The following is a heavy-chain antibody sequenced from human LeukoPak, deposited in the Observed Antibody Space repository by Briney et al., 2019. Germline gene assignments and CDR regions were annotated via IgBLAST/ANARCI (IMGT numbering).Heavy chain of an antibody. D-gene: IGHD3-22*01. J-gene: IGHJ3*02. CDR3: ANGWSTPNYYDSSGYYDAFDI. CDR1: GFTFSSYA. Sequence: PGGSLRLSCAASGFTFSSYAMNWVRQAPGKGLEWVSTINSPGSTTYYADSVKGRFTISRDNSKNTLYLQMNSLRAEDTAVYYCANGWSTPNYYDSSGYYDAFDIWGQGTMVTVSS. CDR2: INSPGSTT. V-gene: IGHV3-23*01.